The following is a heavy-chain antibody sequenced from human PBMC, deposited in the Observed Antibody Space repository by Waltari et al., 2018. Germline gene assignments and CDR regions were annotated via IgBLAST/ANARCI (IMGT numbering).Heavy chain of an antibody. J-gene: IGHJ4*02. CDR1: GYSISSGYY. Sequence: QVQLQESGPGLVKPSETLSLTCAVSGYSISSGYYWGWIRQPPGKGMEWMGSIYHSGRTYDHPSLKSRVTVSVDTSKNQFSLKLSSVTAADTAVYYCARADRLRGVFDYWGQGTLVTVSS. CDR2: IYHSGRT. CDR3: ARADRLRGVFDY. D-gene: IGHD4-17*01. V-gene: IGHV4-38-2*01.